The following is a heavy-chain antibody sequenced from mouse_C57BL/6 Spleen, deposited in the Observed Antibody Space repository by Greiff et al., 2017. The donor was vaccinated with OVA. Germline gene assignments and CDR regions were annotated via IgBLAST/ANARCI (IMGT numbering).Heavy chain of an antibody. CDR3: ARGHYGSQFAS. J-gene: IGHJ3*01. V-gene: IGHV5-17*01. CDR1: GFTFSDYG. CDR2: ISSGSSTI. Sequence: EVKLVESGGGLVKPGGSLKLSCAASGFTFSDYGMHWVRQAPEKGLEWVAYISSGSSTIYYADTVKGRFTISRDNAKNTLFLQMTSLRSEDTAMYYCARGHYGSQFASWGQGTLVTVSA. D-gene: IGHD1-1*01.